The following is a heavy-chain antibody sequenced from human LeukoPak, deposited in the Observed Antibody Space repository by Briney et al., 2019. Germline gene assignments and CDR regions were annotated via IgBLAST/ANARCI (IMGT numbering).Heavy chain of an antibody. CDR1: GGSISSYY. CDR3: ARHFIARVAVAGNWFVP. J-gene: IGHJ5*02. V-gene: IGHV4-59*08. Sequence: SETLSLTCTVSGGSISSYYWSWIRQPPGKGLEWIGYIYYSGSTNYNPSLKSRVTISVDTSKNQFSLKLSSVTAADTAVYYCARHFIARVAVAGNWFVPWGQGTLVTVSS. D-gene: IGHD6-19*01. CDR2: IYYSGST.